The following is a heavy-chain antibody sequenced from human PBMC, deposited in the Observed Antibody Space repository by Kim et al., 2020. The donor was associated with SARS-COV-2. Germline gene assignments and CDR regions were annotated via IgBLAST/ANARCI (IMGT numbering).Heavy chain of an antibody. Sequence: GGSLRLSCAASGFTFSSYAMHWVRQAPGKGLEWVAVISYDGSNKYYADSVKGRFTISRDNSKNTLYLQMNSLRAEDTAVYYCARDSDDILTGYQSAYFDYWGQGTLVTVSS. CDR3: ARDSDDILTGYQSAYFDY. J-gene: IGHJ4*02. CDR2: ISYDGSNK. CDR1: GFTFSSYA. D-gene: IGHD3-9*01. V-gene: IGHV3-30*04.